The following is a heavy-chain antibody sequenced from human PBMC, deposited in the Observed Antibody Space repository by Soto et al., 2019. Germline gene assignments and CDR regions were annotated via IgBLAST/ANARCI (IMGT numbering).Heavy chain of an antibody. CDR1: GGSFSGYY. Sequence: SETLSLTCAVYGGSFSGYYWSWIRQPPGKGLEWIGEINHSGSTNYNPSLKSRVTISVDTSKNQFSLKLSSVTAADTAVYYCARVLTTPNQYCSSTSCSFDYWGQGTLVTVSS. D-gene: IGHD2-2*01. CDR3: ARVLTTPNQYCSSTSCSFDY. J-gene: IGHJ4*02. V-gene: IGHV4-34*01. CDR2: INHSGST.